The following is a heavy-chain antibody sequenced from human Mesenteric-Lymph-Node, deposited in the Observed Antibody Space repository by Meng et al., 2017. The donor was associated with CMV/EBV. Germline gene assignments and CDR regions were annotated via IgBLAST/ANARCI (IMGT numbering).Heavy chain of an antibody. V-gene: IGHV3-52*01. Sequence: GGSLRLSCAASGFTFSSSWMHWVCQAPEKGLEWVADIKCDGSEKYYVDSVKGRLTISRDNAKNTLYLQMGSLRAEDTAVYYCARDPAGWFAFYFNFWGQGTLVTVSS. CDR1: GFTFSSSW. D-gene: IGHD2-15*01. J-gene: IGHJ4*02. CDR3: ARDPAGWFAFYFNF. CDR2: IKCDGSEK.